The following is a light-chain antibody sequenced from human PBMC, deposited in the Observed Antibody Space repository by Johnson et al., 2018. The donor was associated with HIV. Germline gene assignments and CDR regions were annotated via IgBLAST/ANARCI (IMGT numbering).Light chain of an antibody. CDR1: SSNIGYHY. CDR2: DNN. V-gene: IGLV1-51*01. J-gene: IGLJ1*01. Sequence: QSVLTQPPSVSAAPGQKVTISCSGSSSNIGYHYVSWYQQLPGTAPKLLIYDNNKRPSGIPDRFSGSKSGTSATLGITGLQTGDEADYYCGTWASSLRTGFCGTGTKVTVL. CDR3: GTWASSLRTGF.